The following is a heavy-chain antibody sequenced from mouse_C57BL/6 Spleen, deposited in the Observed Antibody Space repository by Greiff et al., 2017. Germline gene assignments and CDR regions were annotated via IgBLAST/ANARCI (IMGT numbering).Heavy chain of an antibody. CDR1: GYTFTSYG. V-gene: IGHV1-81*01. D-gene: IGHD2-2*01. CDR2: IYPRSGNT. Sequence: QVQLQQSGAELARPGASVKLSCKASGYTFTSYGISWVKQRPGQGLEWIGEIYPRSGNTYYNEKFKGKATLTADKSSSTAYMELRSLTSEDSAVYFCARGYGYSEGYYAMDYWGQGTSVTVSS. J-gene: IGHJ4*01. CDR3: ARGYGYSEGYYAMDY.